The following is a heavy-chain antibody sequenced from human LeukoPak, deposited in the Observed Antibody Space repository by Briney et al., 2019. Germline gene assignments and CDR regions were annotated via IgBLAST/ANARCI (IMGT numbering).Heavy chain of an antibody. D-gene: IGHD1-26*01. V-gene: IGHV3-7*04. CDR1: GLSFSTYS. Sequence: GGSLRLSCAASGLSFSTYSVNWVRQAPGKGLEWVATIKQDGSEKYYVDSVKGRFTISRDNAKNSLYLQMNSLRAEDTAVYYCARASGRWWELLIHFDYWGQGTLVTVSS. CDR2: IKQDGSEK. J-gene: IGHJ4*02. CDR3: ARASGRWWELLIHFDY.